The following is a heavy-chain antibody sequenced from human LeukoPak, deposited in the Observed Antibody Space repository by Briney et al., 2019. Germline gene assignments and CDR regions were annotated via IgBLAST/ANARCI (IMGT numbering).Heavy chain of an antibody. D-gene: IGHD3-3*01. J-gene: IGHJ4*02. V-gene: IGHV3-23*01. Sequence: PGGSLRLSCAASGFTFSAYSMNWVRQAPGKGLEWVSAISGSGGSTYYADSVKGRFTISRDNSKNTLYLQMNSLRAEDTAVYYCAKDRVSYDFWSGYLSDYWGQGTLVTVSS. CDR1: GFTFSAYS. CDR3: AKDRVSYDFWSGYLSDY. CDR2: ISGSGGST.